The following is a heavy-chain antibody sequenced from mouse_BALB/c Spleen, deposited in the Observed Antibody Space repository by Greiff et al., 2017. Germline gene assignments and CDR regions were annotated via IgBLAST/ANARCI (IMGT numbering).Heavy chain of an antibody. V-gene: IGHV1S132*01. Sequence: QVQLQQSGAELVKPGASVKLSCKTSGYTFTSYWIQWVKQRPGQGLGWIGEIFPGTGTTYYNEKFKGKATLTIDTSSSTAYMQLSSLTSEDSAVYFCARGGSFMDYWGQGTSVTVSS. CDR2: IFPGTGTT. CDR1: GYTFTSYW. J-gene: IGHJ4*01. CDR3: ARGGSFMDY.